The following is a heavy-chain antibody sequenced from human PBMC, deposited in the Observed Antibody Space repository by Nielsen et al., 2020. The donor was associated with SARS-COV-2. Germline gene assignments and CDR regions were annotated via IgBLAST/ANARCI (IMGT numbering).Heavy chain of an antibody. D-gene: IGHD2-8*01. CDR3: ARGGVPYYYGMDV. J-gene: IGHJ6*02. CDR2: IKQDGSEK. CDR1: GFTFSSYW. Sequence: GGSLRLSCAASGFTFSSYWMSWVRQAPGKGLEWVANIKQDGSEKYYVDSVKGRFTISRDNAKNSLYLQMNSLRAEDTAVYYCARGGVPYYYGMDVWGQGTTVTVSS. V-gene: IGHV3-7*01.